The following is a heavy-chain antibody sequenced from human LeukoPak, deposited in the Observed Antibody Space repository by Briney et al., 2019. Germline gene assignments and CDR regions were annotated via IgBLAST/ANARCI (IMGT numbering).Heavy chain of an antibody. CDR3: ASQGPAAPMRYFDY. J-gene: IGHJ4*02. CDR2: INPNSGGT. Sequence: ASVKVSCKASGYTFTGYYMHCVRQAPGQALEWMGRINPNSGGTNYAQKLQGRVTMTRDTSINTAYMELSRLRSDDTAVYYCASQGPAAPMRYFDYWGQGTLVTVSS. D-gene: IGHD2-2*01. CDR1: GYTFTGYY. V-gene: IGHV1-2*06.